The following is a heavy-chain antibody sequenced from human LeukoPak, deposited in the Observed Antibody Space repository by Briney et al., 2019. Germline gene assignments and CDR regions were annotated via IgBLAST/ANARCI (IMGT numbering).Heavy chain of an antibody. V-gene: IGHV4-34*01. CDR2: INHSGST. J-gene: IGHJ4*02. CDR1: GGSFSGYY. CDR3: ASYSITMVRGVSHRRLDY. Sequence: PSETLSLTCAVYGGSFSGYYWSWIRQPPGKGLEWIGEINHSGSTNYNPSLKSRVTISVDTSKNQFSLKLSSVTAADPAVYYCASYSITMVRGVSHRRLDYWGQGTLVTVSS. D-gene: IGHD3-10*01.